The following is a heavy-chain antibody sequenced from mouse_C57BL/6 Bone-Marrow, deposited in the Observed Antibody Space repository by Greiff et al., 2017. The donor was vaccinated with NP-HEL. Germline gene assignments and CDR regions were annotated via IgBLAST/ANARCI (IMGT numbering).Heavy chain of an antibody. J-gene: IGHJ4*01. CDR1: GYSITSDY. CDR3: ARYGDKFGFYAMDY. CDR2: ISYSGST. Sequence: VQLKESGPGLAQPSQTLSLTCSVTGYSITSDYWNWIRKFPGTKLEYMGHISYSGSTYYNPSPNSRISITRDTSKNQYYLQLNSVTTEDTATDYCARYGDKFGFYAMDYWGQGTSVTVSS. V-gene: IGHV3-8*01. D-gene: IGHD3-2*01.